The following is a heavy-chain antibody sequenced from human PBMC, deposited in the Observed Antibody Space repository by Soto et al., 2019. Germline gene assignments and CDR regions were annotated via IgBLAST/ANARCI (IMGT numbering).Heavy chain of an antibody. D-gene: IGHD4-17*01. Sequence: ASVKVSCKASGYTFTSYGISWVRQAPGQGLEWMGWISVYNGNTNYAQKLQGRVTMTTDTSTSTAYMELSTLRSEDTAIYYCASTTVVRTPIDYWGQGTLVTVSS. J-gene: IGHJ4*02. V-gene: IGHV1-18*01. CDR3: ASTTVVRTPIDY. CDR1: GYTFTSYG. CDR2: ISVYNGNT.